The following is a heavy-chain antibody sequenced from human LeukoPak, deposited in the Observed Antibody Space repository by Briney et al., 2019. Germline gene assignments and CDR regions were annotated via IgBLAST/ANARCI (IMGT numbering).Heavy chain of an antibody. V-gene: IGHV1-24*01. Sequence: ASVKVSCKVSGYTLTELSMHWVRQAPGKGLEWMGGFDPEDGETIYAQKFQGRVTMTEDTSTDTAYMELSSLRSEDTAVYYCATGARITIFGVVIPPNFDYWGQGTLVTVSS. J-gene: IGHJ4*02. CDR2: FDPEDGET. CDR3: ATGARITIFGVVIPPNFDY. D-gene: IGHD3-3*01. CDR1: GYTLTELS.